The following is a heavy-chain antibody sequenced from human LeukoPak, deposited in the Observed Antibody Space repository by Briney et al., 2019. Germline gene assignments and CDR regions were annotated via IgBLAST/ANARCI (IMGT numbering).Heavy chain of an antibody. V-gene: IGHV3-23*01. Sequence: GGSLRLSCAAPGFTFSSYAMSWVRQAPGKGLEWVSAISGSGGSTYYADSVKGRFTISKDNSKNTLFLQINNLRAEDTAVYYCAKDAAKEYDILTGYLGYYFDYWGQGTLVTVSS. CDR2: ISGSGGST. D-gene: IGHD3-9*01. CDR1: GFTFSSYA. J-gene: IGHJ4*02. CDR3: AKDAAKEYDILTGYLGYYFDY.